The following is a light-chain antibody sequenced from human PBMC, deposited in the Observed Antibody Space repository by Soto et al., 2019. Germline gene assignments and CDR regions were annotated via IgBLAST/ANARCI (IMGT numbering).Light chain of an antibody. CDR1: ESVSSH. V-gene: IGKV3-15*01. CDR2: GAS. J-gene: IGKJ1*01. CDR3: QQYNNWPPWT. Sequence: VVLKPSPATLSVSRGERSTLSCRSSESVSSHLAWYQQKPGQAPRLLIYGASTRATGIPARFSGSGSGTEFTLTISSLQSEDFAVYYCQQYNNWPPWTFGQGTKVDIK.